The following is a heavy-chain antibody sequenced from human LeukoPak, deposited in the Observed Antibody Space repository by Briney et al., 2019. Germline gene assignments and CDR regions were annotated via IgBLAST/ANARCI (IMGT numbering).Heavy chain of an antibody. CDR3: ARSKDRSWPFDS. CDR2: IKEDGNDK. D-gene: IGHD4-11*01. V-gene: IGHV3-7*01. CDR1: GFTFRHYC. Sequence: GRSLRLSSAPSGFTFRHYCMAWVRHAPGKGLEGVANIKEDGNDKHCLDSVRGRLTISRDNAGNSMYLQMSSLRPDDTAVYFCARSKDRSWPFDSWGQGTLVTVSS. J-gene: IGHJ4*02.